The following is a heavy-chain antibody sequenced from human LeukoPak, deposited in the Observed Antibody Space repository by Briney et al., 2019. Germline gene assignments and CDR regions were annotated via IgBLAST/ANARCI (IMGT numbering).Heavy chain of an antibody. CDR3: ARQEYCSGGSCYTWFDP. Sequence: GESLKISCKGSGYSISNYWIGWVRQMPGKGLEWMGIIYPADSDIRYSPSFQGQVTISADKSISTAYLQWSSLKASDTAMYYCARQEYCSGGSCYTWFDPWGQGTLVIVSS. J-gene: IGHJ5*02. CDR1: GYSISNYW. CDR2: IYPADSDI. V-gene: IGHV5-51*01. D-gene: IGHD2-15*01.